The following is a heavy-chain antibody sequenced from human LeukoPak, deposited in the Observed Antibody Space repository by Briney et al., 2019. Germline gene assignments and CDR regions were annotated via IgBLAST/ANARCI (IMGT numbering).Heavy chain of an antibody. CDR3: ARVLLWFGESAEYGMDV. CDR2: ISSSGSTI. J-gene: IGHJ6*04. Sequence: HPGGSLRLSCAASGFTFSSYEMNWVRQAPGKGLEWVSYISSSGSTIYYADSVKGRFTISRDNAKNSLYLQMNSLRAEDTAVYYCARVLLWFGESAEYGMDVWGKGTTVTVSS. D-gene: IGHD3-10*01. CDR1: GFTFSSYE. V-gene: IGHV3-48*03.